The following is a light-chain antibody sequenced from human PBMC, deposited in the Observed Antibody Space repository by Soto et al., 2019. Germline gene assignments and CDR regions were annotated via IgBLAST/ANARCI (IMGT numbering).Light chain of an antibody. CDR1: SSDVGAYNY. CDR2: DVT. Sequence: QSALTQPASVSGSTGQSITISCTGTSSDVGAYNYVSWHQQHPGRAPELRIFDVTHRSPAFSGRFSDFESGNTASLAISGLQAEDEADYYCSSYAPDSTYGFGAGTKVTVL. V-gene: IGLV2-14*03. CDR3: SSYAPDSTYG. J-gene: IGLJ1*01.